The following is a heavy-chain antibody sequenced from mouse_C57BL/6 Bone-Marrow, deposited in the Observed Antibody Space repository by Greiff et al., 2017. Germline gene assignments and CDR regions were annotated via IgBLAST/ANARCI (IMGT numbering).Heavy chain of an antibody. D-gene: IGHD4-1*01. CDR3: ANWGWYFDV. J-gene: IGHJ1*03. Sequence: DVKLVESGPGLVKPSQSLSLTCSVTGYSITSGYYWNWIRQFPGNKLEWMGYISYDGSNNYNPSLKNRISITRDTSKNQFFLKLNSVTTEDTATYYCANWGWYFDVWGTGTTVTVSS. V-gene: IGHV3-6*01. CDR1: GYSITSGYY. CDR2: ISYDGSN.